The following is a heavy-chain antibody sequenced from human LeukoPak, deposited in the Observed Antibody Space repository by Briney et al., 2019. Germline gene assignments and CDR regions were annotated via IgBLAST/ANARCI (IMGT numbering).Heavy chain of an antibody. CDR2: VYSGGLT. CDR1: GFTVSDNY. CDR3: VRDRWPGLGDF. V-gene: IGHV3-66*01. D-gene: IGHD6-19*01. J-gene: IGHJ6*02. Sequence: GGSLRLSCAASGFTVSDNYTSWVRQAPGKGLEWVSTVYSGGLTYYADPVKGRFTISRDNSKNTLYLQMSSLRAEDTAVYYCVRDRWPGLGDFWGQGTTVTVSS.